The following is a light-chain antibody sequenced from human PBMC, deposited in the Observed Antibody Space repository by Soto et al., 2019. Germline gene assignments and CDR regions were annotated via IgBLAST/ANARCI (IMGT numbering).Light chain of an antibody. V-gene: IGKV3-20*01. CDR3: QQYGSSPSWT. CDR1: QSVTGSY. Sequence: DIVLTQSPGTLSLSPGGRATLSCMASQSVTGSYLAWYQQKPGQAPRLVIYAASSRATGIPDRFSGSGSGTDFTLTISRLEPEDFAVYYCQQYGSSPSWTFGQGTKVDIK. J-gene: IGKJ1*01. CDR2: AAS.